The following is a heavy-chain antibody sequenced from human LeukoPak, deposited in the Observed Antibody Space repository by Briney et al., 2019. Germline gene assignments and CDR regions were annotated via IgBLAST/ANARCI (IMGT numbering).Heavy chain of an antibody. CDR3: ARQISSSPYFDY. D-gene: IGHD6-13*01. CDR2: IYYSGSP. J-gene: IGHJ4*02. CDR1: GGSISSSSYY. V-gene: IGHV4-39*01. Sequence: SETLSLTCTVSGGSISSSSYYWGWIRQPPGKGLEWIGSIYYSGSPYYNPSLQSRVTISADTSKNQFSLKLNSVTAADTAVYYCARQISSSPYFDYWGQGTLVTVSS.